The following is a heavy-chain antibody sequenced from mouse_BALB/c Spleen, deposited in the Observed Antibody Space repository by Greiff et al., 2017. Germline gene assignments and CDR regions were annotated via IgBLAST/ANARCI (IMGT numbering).Heavy chain of an antibody. V-gene: IGHV5-9-3*01. D-gene: IGHD2-1*01. CDR3: ARRGNYTFAY. J-gene: IGHJ3*01. CDR2: ISSGGSYT. Sequence: EVQGVESGGGLVKPGGSLKLSCAASGFTFSSYAMSWVRQTPEKRLEWVATISSGGSYTYYPDSVKGRFTISRDNAKNTLYLQMSSLRSEDTAMYYCARRGNYTFAYWGQGTLVTVSA. CDR1: GFTFSSYA.